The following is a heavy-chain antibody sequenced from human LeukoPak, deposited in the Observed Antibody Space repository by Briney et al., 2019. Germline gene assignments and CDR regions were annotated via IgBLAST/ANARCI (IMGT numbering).Heavy chain of an antibody. CDR1: GYTFTSYD. Sequence: ASVKVSCKASGYTFTSYDINWVRQATGQGLEWMGWMNPNSGNTGYAQKFQGRVTMTRNTSISTAYMELSSLRSEGTAVYYCARGQGYCSGGSCYSGYYYYYMDVWGKGTTVTVSS. D-gene: IGHD2-15*01. CDR2: MNPNSGNT. V-gene: IGHV1-8*01. CDR3: ARGQGYCSGGSCYSGYYYYYMDV. J-gene: IGHJ6*03.